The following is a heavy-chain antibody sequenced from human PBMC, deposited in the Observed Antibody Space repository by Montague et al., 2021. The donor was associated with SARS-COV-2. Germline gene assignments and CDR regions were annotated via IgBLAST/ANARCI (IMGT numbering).Heavy chain of an antibody. Sequence: SLRLSCAASGFTFSSYSMNWVRQAPGKGLEWVSSISSSSSYIYYAGSVKGRFTISRDNAKNSLYLQMNSLRAEDTAVYYCARGSDYYGSGSYSPPYFDYWGQGTLVTVSS. V-gene: IGHV3-21*01. CDR1: GFTFSSYS. J-gene: IGHJ4*02. CDR2: ISSSSSYI. CDR3: ARGSDYYGSGSYSPPYFDY. D-gene: IGHD3-10*01.